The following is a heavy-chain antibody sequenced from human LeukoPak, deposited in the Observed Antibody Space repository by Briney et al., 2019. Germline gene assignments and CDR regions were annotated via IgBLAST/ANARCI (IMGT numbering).Heavy chain of an antibody. CDR1: GFTFSDYW. J-gene: IGHJ4*02. CDR3: ARYSGSYQQFDY. Sequence: GGSLRLSCAASGFTFSDYWMYWVRQAPGKGLVWVSRVNSDGSSTSSADSVKGRFTISRGNAKKTLYLQMNSLRAEDTAVYYCARYSGSYQQFDYWGQGTLVTVSS. D-gene: IGHD1-26*01. V-gene: IGHV3-74*01. CDR2: VNSDGSST.